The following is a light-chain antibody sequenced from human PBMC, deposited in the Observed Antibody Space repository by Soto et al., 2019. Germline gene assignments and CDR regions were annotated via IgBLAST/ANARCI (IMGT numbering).Light chain of an antibody. CDR3: SSYTSNSTLV. Sequence: QSVLTQPASVSGSPGQSITISCTGTSSDVGGYNYVSWYQHHPGKAPKLMIYDVSNRPSGVSNHFSGSKSGNTASLTISGLQAEDEADYYCSSYTSNSTLVFGGGTKLTVL. J-gene: IGLJ2*01. CDR1: SSDVGGYNY. V-gene: IGLV2-14*03. CDR2: DVS.